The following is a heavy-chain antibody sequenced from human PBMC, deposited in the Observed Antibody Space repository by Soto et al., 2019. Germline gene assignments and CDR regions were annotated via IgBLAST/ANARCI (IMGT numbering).Heavy chain of an antibody. V-gene: IGHV1-46*03. CDR3: GRGGRTGAYGMDV. CDR1: GYTFTSYY. J-gene: IGHJ6*02. D-gene: IGHD3-16*01. CDR2: INLSGGST. Sequence: QVQLVQSGAEVKKPGASVKVSCKASGYTFTSYYMHWVRQAPGQGLEGMGVINLSGGSTTYAQKIQGRVTMTRDTSTRTVIMELSSLRSEDTAVYFCGRGGRTGAYGMDVWGQGTTVTVSS.